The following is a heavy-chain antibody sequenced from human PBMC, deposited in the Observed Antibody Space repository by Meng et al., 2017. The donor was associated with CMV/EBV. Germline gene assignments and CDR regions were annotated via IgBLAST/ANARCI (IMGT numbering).Heavy chain of an antibody. CDR3: AREMATRGGNYYYYGMDV. CDR2: IIPIFGTA. V-gene: IGHV1-69*05. CDR1: GGTFSSYA. D-gene: IGHD5-24*01. Sequence: SVKVSCKASGGTFSSYAISWVRQAPGQGLEWMGGIIPIFGTANYAQKFQGRVTITTDESTSTAYMELSSLRSEDTAVYYCAREMATRGGNYYYYGMDVWAKGPRSPSP. J-gene: IGHJ6*02.